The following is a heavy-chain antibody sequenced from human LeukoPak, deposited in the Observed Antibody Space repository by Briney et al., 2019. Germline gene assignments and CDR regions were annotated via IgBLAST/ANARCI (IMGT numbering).Heavy chain of an antibody. D-gene: IGHD1-1*01. V-gene: IGHV3-33*06. J-gene: IGHJ4*02. CDR3: AKDSSFRVPLYFDY. CDR1: GFTFSNYG. Sequence: GGSLRLSCAASGFTFSNYGMHWVRQAPGKGLEWVAVIWYDGSDKYYADSVKGRFTISRDNSKNTLYLQMNSLRAEDTAVYYCAKDSSFRVPLYFDYWGQGTLVTVSS. CDR2: IWYDGSDK.